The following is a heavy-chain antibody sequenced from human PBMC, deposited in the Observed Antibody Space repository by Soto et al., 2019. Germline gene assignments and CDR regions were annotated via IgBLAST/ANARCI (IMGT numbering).Heavy chain of an antibody. CDR3: VWQARYTSNFH. D-gene: IGHD6-13*01. Sequence: ESGGGLVKPGESLRLSCVVSVIKFSDAWMNWVRQTPGKGLEWVGRIYGDSRSETAAPVKGRFTISRDNSKDTLYLEMSTLGVDDTAVYFCVWQARYTSNFHWGQGTLVTVSS. CDR2: IYGDSRSET. J-gene: IGHJ4*02. CDR1: VIKFSDAW. V-gene: IGHV3-15*07.